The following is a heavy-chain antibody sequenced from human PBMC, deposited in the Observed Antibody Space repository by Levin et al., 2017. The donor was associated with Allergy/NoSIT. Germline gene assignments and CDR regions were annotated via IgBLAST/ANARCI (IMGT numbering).Heavy chain of an antibody. CDR3: TTDGRVYDTGLDY. CDR1: GFTFSNAW. V-gene: IGHV3-15*01. CDR2: IKSKTDFGTT. Sequence: KLGESLKISCAASGFTFSNAWMSWVRQAPGKGLEWVGRIKSKTDFGTTDYAAPVKGRFSISRDASKNTLYLQMNSLKTEDTAVYYCTTDGRVYDTGLDYWGQGTLVTVSS. J-gene: IGHJ4*02. D-gene: IGHD5/OR15-5a*01.